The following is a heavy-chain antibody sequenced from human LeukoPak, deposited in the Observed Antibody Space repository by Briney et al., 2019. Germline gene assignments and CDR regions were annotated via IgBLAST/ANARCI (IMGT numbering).Heavy chain of an antibody. V-gene: IGHV4-4*07. D-gene: IGHD2-2*02. CDR2: IYTSGST. CDR3: AREEPAAIQGYYYYMDV. CDR1: GGSIGSYY. Sequence: SETLSLTCTVSGGSIGSYYWSWIRQPAGKGLEWIGRIYTSGSTNYNPSLKSRVTMSVDTSKNQFSLKLSSVTAADTAVYYCAREEPAAIQGYYYYMDVWGKGTTVTVSS. J-gene: IGHJ6*03.